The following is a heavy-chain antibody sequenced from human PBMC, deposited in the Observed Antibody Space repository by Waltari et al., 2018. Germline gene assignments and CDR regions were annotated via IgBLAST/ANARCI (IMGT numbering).Heavy chain of an antibody. J-gene: IGHJ4*02. V-gene: IGHV3-48*04. D-gene: IGHD3-10*01. Sequence: EVQLVESGGGLVQPGGSLRLSCAASGFTFSSYSMNWVGQAPGAGVEWVSYISSSSSNRYYADSVKGRFTTSRDNAKNSLYLQMNSLRAADTAVYYCARGVYYGSGTSYWGQGTLVTVSS. CDR2: ISSSSSNR. CDR3: ARGVYYGSGTSY. CDR1: GFTFSSYS.